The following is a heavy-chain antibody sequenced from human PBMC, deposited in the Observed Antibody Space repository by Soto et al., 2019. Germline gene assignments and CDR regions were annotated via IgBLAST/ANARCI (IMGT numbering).Heavy chain of an antibody. CDR1: GGPISSGGYY. Sequence: PSETLSLTCTVSGGPISSGGYYWSWIRQHPGKGLEWIGYIYYSGSTYYNPSLKSRVTISVDTSKNQFSLKLSSVTAADTAVHYGARELLYYGAGYWGQGTLVTVSS. D-gene: IGHD3-10*01. CDR3: ARELLYYGAGY. J-gene: IGHJ4*02. V-gene: IGHV4-31*03. CDR2: IYYSGST.